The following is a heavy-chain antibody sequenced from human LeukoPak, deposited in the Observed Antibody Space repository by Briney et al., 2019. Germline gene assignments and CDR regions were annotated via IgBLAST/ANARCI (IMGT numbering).Heavy chain of an antibody. J-gene: IGHJ4*02. Sequence: GGSLRLSCAASGFTFSNYAMSWVRQAPGKGLEWVSAISGSGGSTYHADSVKGRFTISRDSSKNTLYLQMNSLRAEDTAVYYCAKDLMEWLPHYFDYWGQGTLVTVSS. CDR1: GFTFSNYA. V-gene: IGHV3-23*01. D-gene: IGHD3-3*01. CDR3: AKDLMEWLPHYFDY. CDR2: ISGSGGST.